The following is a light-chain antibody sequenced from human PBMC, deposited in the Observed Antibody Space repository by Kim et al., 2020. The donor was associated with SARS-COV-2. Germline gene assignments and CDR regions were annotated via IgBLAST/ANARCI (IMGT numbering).Light chain of an antibody. Sequence: EIVLTQSPATLSLSPGERATLSCRASQSVNSYLAWYQQKPGQPPRLLISDASNRATGIPARFSGSGSGTDFTLTISSLEPEDFAVYYCQQRASRPLTFGGGTKVEIK. CDR3: QQRASRPLT. V-gene: IGKV3-11*01. CDR2: DAS. J-gene: IGKJ4*01. CDR1: QSVNSY.